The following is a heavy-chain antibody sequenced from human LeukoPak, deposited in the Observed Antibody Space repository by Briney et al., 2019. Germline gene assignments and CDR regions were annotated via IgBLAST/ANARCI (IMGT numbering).Heavy chain of an antibody. J-gene: IGHJ4*02. D-gene: IGHD5-18*01. CDR2: IIPIFGTA. CDR3: ARSLGYSYGYGTADY. V-gene: IGHV1-69*13. CDR1: GGTFSSYA. Sequence: ASVKVSCKASGGTFSSYAISWVRQAPGQGLEWVGGIIPIFGTANYAQKFQGRVTITADESTSTAYMELSSLRSEDTAVYYCARSLGYSYGYGTADYWGQGTLVTVSS.